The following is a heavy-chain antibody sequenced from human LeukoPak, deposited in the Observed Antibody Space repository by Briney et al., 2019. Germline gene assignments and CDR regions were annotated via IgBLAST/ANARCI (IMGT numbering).Heavy chain of an antibody. Sequence: GGSLRLSCAASGFTFSDYYMSWIRLAPGKGLEWVSYISSSGSTIYYADSVKGRFTISRDNAKNSLYLQMNSRRAEDTAVYYCARAPYGGKQIDYWGQGTLVTVSS. J-gene: IGHJ4*02. CDR2: ISSSGSTI. CDR3: ARAPYGGKQIDY. V-gene: IGHV3-11*04. CDR1: GFTFSDYY. D-gene: IGHD4-23*01.